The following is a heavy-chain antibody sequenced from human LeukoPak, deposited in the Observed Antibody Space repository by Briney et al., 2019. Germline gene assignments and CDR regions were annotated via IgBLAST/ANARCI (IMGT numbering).Heavy chain of an antibody. CDR2: MNPNSGNT. D-gene: IGHD3-16*01. CDR1: GYTFTSYN. J-gene: IGHJ3*02. CDR3: ARGRNYVWGLDAFDI. Sequence: ASVKDSCKASGYTFTSYNINWVRQATGQGLECMGWMNPNSGNTGYAQKFQGRVTITRNTSISTAYMELSSLGSEDTAVYYCARGRNYVWGLDAFDIWGQGTMVTVSS. V-gene: IGHV1-8*03.